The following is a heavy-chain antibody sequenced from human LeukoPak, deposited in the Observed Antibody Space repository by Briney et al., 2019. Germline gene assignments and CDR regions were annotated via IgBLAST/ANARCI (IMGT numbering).Heavy chain of an antibody. CDR2: IWYDGSNK. CDR3: AKSRDRNYYYYYMDV. J-gene: IGHJ6*03. D-gene: IGHD6-13*01. Sequence: GGSLRLSCAASGFTFSSYGMHWVRQAPGKGLEWVAVIWYDGSNKYYADSVKGRFTISRDNSKNTVYLQMNSLRAEDTAVYYCAKSRDRNYYYYYMDVWGKGTTVTVSS. CDR1: GFTFSSYG. V-gene: IGHV3-33*06.